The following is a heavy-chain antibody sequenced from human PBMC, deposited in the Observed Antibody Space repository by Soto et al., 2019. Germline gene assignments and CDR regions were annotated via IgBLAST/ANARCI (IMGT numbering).Heavy chain of an antibody. Sequence: GSLRLSCAASGFTFSSYARSWVRQAPGKGLEWVSSFSGSGDNTDYADSVKGRFTISRDNSKNTLYMQMNSLRAEDTAVYYCAKDRYDILTGYPIQYGMDVWGQGTTVTVSS. J-gene: IGHJ6*02. CDR2: FSGSGDNT. D-gene: IGHD3-9*01. CDR3: AKDRYDILTGYPIQYGMDV. V-gene: IGHV3-23*01. CDR1: GFTFSSYA.